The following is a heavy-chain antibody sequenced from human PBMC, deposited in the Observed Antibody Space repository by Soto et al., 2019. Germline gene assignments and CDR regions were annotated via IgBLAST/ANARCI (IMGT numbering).Heavy chain of an antibody. J-gene: IGHJ6*03. Sequence: QVQLQQWGAGLLKPSETLSLTCAVYGGSFSGYYWSWIRQPPGKGLEWIGEINHSGSTNYNPSLKRRVTISVDTSKNQFSLKLSSVTAADTAVYYCARVPVVVLTGDYYYMDVWGKGTTVTVSS. V-gene: IGHV4-34*01. CDR3: ARVPVVVLTGDYYYMDV. D-gene: IGHD2-15*01. CDR2: INHSGST. CDR1: GGSFSGYY.